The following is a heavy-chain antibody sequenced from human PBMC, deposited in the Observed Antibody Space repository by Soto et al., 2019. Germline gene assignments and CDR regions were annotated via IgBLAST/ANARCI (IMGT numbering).Heavy chain of an antibody. Sequence: QVQLVESGGGVVQPGRSLRLSCAASGFTFSSYGMHWVRQAPGKGLEWVAVIWYDGSNKYYADSVKGRFTISRDNSKNPLYLKVDSLRAGETAVYYCARGGESGWYEGGIDYWGQGTLVTVSS. CDR1: GFTFSSYG. D-gene: IGHD6-19*01. CDR3: ARGGESGWYEGGIDY. CDR2: IWYDGSNK. V-gene: IGHV3-33*01. J-gene: IGHJ4*02.